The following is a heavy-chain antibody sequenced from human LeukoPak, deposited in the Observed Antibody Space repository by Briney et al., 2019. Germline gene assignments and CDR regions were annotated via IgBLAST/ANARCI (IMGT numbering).Heavy chain of an antibody. CDR2: MNPNSGNT. CDR1: GYSFIGYY. D-gene: IGHD3-10*01. J-gene: IGHJ5*02. CDR3: ARGLRLLWFGESGFDP. V-gene: IGHV1-8*02. Sequence: ASVKVSCKASGYSFIGYYIHWVRQATGQGLEWMGWMNPNSGNTGYAQKFQGRVTMTRNTSISTAYMELSSLRSEDTAVYYCARGLRLLWFGESGFDPWGQGTLVTVSS.